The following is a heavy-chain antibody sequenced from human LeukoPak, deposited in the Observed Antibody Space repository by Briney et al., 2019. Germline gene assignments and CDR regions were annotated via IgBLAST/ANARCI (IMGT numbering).Heavy chain of an antibody. D-gene: IGHD3-22*01. V-gene: IGHV3-20*04. CDR1: GFTFDDYG. J-gene: IGHJ4*02. CDR3: ARAYYDSSGYLTSDY. CDR2: INWNGGST. Sequence: GSLRLSCAASGFTFDDYGMSWVRQAPGKGLEWVSGINWNGGSTGYADSVKGRFTISRDNAKNSLYLQMNSLRAEDTALYYCARAYYDSSGYLTSDYWGQGTLVTVSS.